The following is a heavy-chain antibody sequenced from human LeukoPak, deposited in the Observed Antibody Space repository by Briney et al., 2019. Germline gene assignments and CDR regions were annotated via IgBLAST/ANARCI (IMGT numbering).Heavy chain of an antibody. CDR2: IRYDGNNE. J-gene: IGHJ4*02. D-gene: IGHD1/OR15-1a*01. CDR3: AKGGTALDY. V-gene: IGHV3-30*02. CDR1: GFTFSNYG. Sequence: GGSLRLSCAASGFTFSNYGMHWVRQAPGKGLEWVAFIRYDGNNEYYADSVKGRLTISRDNSKNTLFPQMNSLRPEDTAVYYCAKGGTALDYWGQGTLVTVSS.